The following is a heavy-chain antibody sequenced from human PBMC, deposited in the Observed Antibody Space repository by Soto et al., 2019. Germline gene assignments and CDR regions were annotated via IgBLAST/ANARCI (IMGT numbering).Heavy chain of an antibody. J-gene: IGHJ4*02. D-gene: IGHD1-20*01. CDR3: ARDGSNWNDFDS. CDR2: INKDGTEK. CDR1: GFTFSNFW. Sequence: EVQVMESGGGLVQPGGSLRLSCAASGFTFSNFWMTWVRQAPGKGLEWVANINKDGTEKNYVDSVKGRFTISRDNANNSLYLQMNSLRVEDTAVYYCARDGSNWNDFDSWGQGTLVTVSS. V-gene: IGHV3-7*03.